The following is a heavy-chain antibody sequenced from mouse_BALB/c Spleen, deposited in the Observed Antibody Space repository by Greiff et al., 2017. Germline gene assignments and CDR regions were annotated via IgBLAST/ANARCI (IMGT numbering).Heavy chain of an antibody. CDR3: ARWYRDRYYYAMDY. V-gene: IGHV5-17*02. CDR2: ISSGSSTI. CDR1: GFTFSSFG. Sequence: EVQVVESGGGLVQPGGSRKLSCAASGFTFSSFGMHWVRQAPEKGLEWVAYISSGSSTIYYADTVKGRFTISRDNPKNTLFLQMTSLRSEDTAMYYCARWYRDRYYYAMDYWGQGTSVTVSS. J-gene: IGHJ4*01. D-gene: IGHD2-14*01.